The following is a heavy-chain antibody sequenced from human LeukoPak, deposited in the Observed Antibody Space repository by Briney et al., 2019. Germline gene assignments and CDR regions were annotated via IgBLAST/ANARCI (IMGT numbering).Heavy chain of an antibody. CDR3: ARGRYSSSFGDFDY. CDR1: GFTFSSYA. V-gene: IGHV3-23*01. D-gene: IGHD6-13*01. CDR2: ISGSGGST. J-gene: IGHJ4*02. Sequence: PGGSLRLSCAASGFTFSSYAMSWVRQAPGKGLEWVSAISGSGGSTYYADSVKGRFTISRDNAKNSLYLQMNSLRAEDTAVYYCARGRYSSSFGDFDYWGQGTLVTVSS.